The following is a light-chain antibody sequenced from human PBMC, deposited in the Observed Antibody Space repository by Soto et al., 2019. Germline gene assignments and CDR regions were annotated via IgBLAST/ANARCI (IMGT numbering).Light chain of an antibody. CDR3: GAWDARLSGYV. CDR1: SSNIGSNP. CDR2: SHN. J-gene: IGLJ1*01. Sequence: QSVLTQPPSASGTPGQRVTISCSGISSNIGSNPVNWFQQLPGSAPKLLIYSHNQRPSGVPDRFSGSKSGTSASLAISGLLYEDEAADYCGAWDARLSGYVFGTGTKLTVL. V-gene: IGLV1-44*01.